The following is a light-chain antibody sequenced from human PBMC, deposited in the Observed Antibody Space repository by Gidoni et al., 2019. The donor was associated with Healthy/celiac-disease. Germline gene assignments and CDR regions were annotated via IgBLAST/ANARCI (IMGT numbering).Light chain of an antibody. V-gene: IGLV1-40*01. CDR2: GNS. CDR3: QSYDSRLSGSVV. CDR1: SSNLGAVYD. J-gene: IGLJ2*01. Sequence: QSVLTQPPSVSGAPGTRVTISCTGSSSNLGAVYDVHWYQQLPGTATKLLIYGNSNRPSGVPDRFSGSKSGTSASLAITGLQAEDEADYYCQSYDSRLSGSVVFGGGTKLTVL.